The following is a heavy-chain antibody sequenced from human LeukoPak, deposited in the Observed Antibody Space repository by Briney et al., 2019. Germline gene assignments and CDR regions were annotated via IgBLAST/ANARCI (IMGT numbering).Heavy chain of an antibody. CDR3: AKMAGRTYGEYYLDY. CDR2: IGGPGGRE. CDR1: GFTFSSFA. Sequence: PGGSLRLSCAVSGFTFSSFAMSWVRLAPGKGLEWVSAIGGPGGREVFYADSVKGRFTISRDNSKNTLYLRMNSLRAEDTAVYYCAKMAGRTYGEYYLDYWGQGTLVSVSS. D-gene: IGHD3-10*01. V-gene: IGHV3-23*01. J-gene: IGHJ4*02.